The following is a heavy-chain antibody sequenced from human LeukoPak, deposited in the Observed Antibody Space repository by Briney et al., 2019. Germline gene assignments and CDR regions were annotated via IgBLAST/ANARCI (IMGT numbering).Heavy chain of an antibody. CDR1: GFTFSSYG. D-gene: IGHD2-2*02. CDR3: AKGAYLSFDY. V-gene: IGHV3-30*18. J-gene: IGHJ4*02. Sequence: SGRSLRLSCAASGFTFSSYGMHWVRQAPGKGLEWVAVISYDGSNKYYADSVKGRFTISRDNSKNTLYLQMNSLRAEDTAVYYCAKGAYLSFDYWGQGTLVTVSS. CDR2: ISYDGSNK.